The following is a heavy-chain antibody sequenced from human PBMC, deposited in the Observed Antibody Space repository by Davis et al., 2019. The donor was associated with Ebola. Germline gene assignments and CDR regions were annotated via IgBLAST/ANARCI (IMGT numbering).Heavy chain of an antibody. CDR3: AGGVGATTY. J-gene: IGHJ4*02. CDR2: INHSGST. CDR1: GGSFSGYY. D-gene: IGHD1-26*01. V-gene: IGHV4-34*01. Sequence: PSETLSLTCAVYGGSFSGYYRSWIRQPPGKGLEWIAEINHSGSTNYNPSLKSRVTISVDTSKNQFSLKLSSVTAADTAVYYCAGGVGATTYWGQGTLVTVSS.